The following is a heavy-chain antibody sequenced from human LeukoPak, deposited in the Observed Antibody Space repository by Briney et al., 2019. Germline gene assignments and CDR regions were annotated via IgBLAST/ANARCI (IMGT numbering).Heavy chain of an antibody. J-gene: IGHJ4*02. CDR2: ISSSSSYI. V-gene: IGHV3-21*01. Sequence: GGSLRLSCAASGFTFSSYSMNWVRQAPGKGLEWVSSISSSSSYIYYADSVKGRFTISRDNAKNSIYLQMNSLRVDDTAVYYCARWDIRGTAHQLDYWGQGTLVTVSS. CDR1: GFTFSSYS. CDR3: ARWDIRGTAHQLDY. D-gene: IGHD5-12*01.